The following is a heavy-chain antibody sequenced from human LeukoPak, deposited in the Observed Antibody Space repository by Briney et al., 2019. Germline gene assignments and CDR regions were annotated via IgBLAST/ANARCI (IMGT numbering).Heavy chain of an antibody. V-gene: IGHV3-33*01. Sequence: GGSLRLSCAASGFTFSSYGMHWVRQAPGKGLEWVAVIWYDGSNKYYADSVKGRFTISGDNSKNTLYLQMNSLRAEDTAVYYCARDRRGDSSGWYYFDYWGQGTLVTVSS. D-gene: IGHD6-19*01. CDR2: IWYDGSNK. J-gene: IGHJ4*02. CDR1: GFTFSSYG. CDR3: ARDRRGDSSGWYYFDY.